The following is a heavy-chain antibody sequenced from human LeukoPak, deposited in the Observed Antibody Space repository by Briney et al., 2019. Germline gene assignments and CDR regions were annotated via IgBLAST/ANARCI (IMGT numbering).Heavy chain of an antibody. J-gene: IGHJ4*02. CDR2: ISGSGGST. CDR1: GFTFSSYA. D-gene: IGHD5-12*01. Sequence: GGSLRLSCAASGFTFSSYAMSWVRQAPGKGPEWVSGISGSGGSTYYADSVKGRFTISRDNSKNTLYLQMNSLRADDTAVYYCAKSWLRLGGDYWGQGTLVTVSS. CDR3: AKSWLRLGGDY. V-gene: IGHV3-23*01.